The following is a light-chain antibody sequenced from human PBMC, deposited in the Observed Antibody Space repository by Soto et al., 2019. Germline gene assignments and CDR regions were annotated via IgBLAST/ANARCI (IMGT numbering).Light chain of an antibody. J-gene: IGLJ1*01. V-gene: IGLV2-14*01. CDR3: SSYTSSSSYV. CDR1: SSDVGGYNY. CDR2: DVS. Sequence: QSALTQPASVSGSPGQSITISCTGTSSDVGGYNYVSWYHQHPGKAPKLMIYDVSNRPSGVSNRFSGSKSGNTASLTISGLQAEDDADYYCSSYTSSSSYVFGTGTKLTVL.